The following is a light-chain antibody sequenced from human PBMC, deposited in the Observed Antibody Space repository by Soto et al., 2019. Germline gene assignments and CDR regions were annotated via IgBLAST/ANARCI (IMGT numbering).Light chain of an antibody. Sequence: ALTQPASVSGSPGQSITISCAGTSSDVGAYNYVSWYQHHPGKAPKLMIYDVNNRPSGDSNRFSGSKSGNTASLTISGLQADDEADYYCSSWTSGATYVFGSG. J-gene: IGLJ1*01. CDR2: DVN. CDR3: SSWTSGATYV. V-gene: IGLV2-14*03. CDR1: SSDVGAYNY.